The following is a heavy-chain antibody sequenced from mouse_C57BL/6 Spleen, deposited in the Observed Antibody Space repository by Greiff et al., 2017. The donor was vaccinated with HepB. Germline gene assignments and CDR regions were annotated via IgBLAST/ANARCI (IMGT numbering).Heavy chain of an antibody. Sequence: LQESDAELVKPGASVKISCKVSGYTFTDHTIHWMKQRPEQGLEWIGYIYPRDGSTKYNEKFKGKATLTADTSSSTAYMQLNSLTSEDSAVYFCTRSGSLYDYDYYFDYWGQGTTLTVSS. CDR2: IYPRDGST. CDR3: TRSGSLYDYDYYFDY. J-gene: IGHJ2*01. V-gene: IGHV1-78*01. D-gene: IGHD2-4*01. CDR1: GYTFTDHT.